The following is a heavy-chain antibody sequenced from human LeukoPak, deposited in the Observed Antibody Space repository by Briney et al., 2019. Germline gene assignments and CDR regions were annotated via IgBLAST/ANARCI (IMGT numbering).Heavy chain of an antibody. V-gene: IGHV3-21*01. CDR2: ISSSSSYI. D-gene: IGHD4-17*01. Sequence: GSLRLSCAASGFTFSSYAMNWVRQAPGKGLEWVSSISSSSSYIYYADSVKGRFTISRDNAKNSLYLQMNSLRAEDTAVYYCASHYDYGDRGDYWGQGTLVTVSS. J-gene: IGHJ4*02. CDR3: ASHYDYGDRGDY. CDR1: GFTFSSYA.